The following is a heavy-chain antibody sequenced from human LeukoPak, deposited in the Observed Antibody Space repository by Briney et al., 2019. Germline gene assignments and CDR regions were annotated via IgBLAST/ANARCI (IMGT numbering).Heavy chain of an antibody. V-gene: IGHV1-8*03. CDR3: ARGLEDILTGYLAFDI. J-gene: IGHJ3*02. CDR2: MNPNSGNT. CDR1: GYTFTSYD. Sequence: ASVKVSCKASGYTFTSYDINWVRQATGQGLEWMGWMNPNSGNTGYAPKFQGRVTITRNTSISTAYMELSSLRSEDTAVYYCARGLEDILTGYLAFDIWGKGTMVTVSS. D-gene: IGHD3-9*01.